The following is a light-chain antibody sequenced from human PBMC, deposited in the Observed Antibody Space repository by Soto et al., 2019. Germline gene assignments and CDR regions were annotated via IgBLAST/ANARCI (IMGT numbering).Light chain of an antibody. CDR1: QSVSNNY. CDR2: GSS. J-gene: IGKJ2*01. V-gene: IGKV3-20*01. Sequence: EVVLTQSPGTLSLSPGERATLSCRASQSVSNNYLAWYQQKPGQSPKLLIFGSSDRATCIPDRFSGSGSGTDFTLNISSLEPEDFAVYYCQQYGSSPPYTFGQGTKLEIK. CDR3: QQYGSSPPYT.